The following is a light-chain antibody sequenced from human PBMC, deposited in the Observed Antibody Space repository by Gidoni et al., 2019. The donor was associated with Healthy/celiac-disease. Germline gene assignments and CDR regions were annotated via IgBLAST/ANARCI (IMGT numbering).Light chain of an antibody. CDR1: QSISSW. CDR3: QQYNSYPWT. Sequence: DIQMTQSPSTLSASVGDRVTITCRASQSISSWLAWYQQKPGKAPKLLIYDASSLESGVPSRFSGSGSGTEFTLTISSLQPDDFATYYCQQYNSYPWTFGQGPPV. CDR2: DAS. J-gene: IGKJ1*01. V-gene: IGKV1-5*01.